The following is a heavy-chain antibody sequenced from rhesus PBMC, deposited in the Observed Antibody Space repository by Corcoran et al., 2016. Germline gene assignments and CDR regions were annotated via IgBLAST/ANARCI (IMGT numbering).Heavy chain of an antibody. J-gene: IGHJ4*01. CDR2: VDPEDGEA. CDR3: ATLWEVVSDY. V-gene: IGHV1-111*02. CDR1: GYTFTDYY. D-gene: IGHD2-21*01. Sequence: EVQLVQSGAEVKKPGASVKISCKASGYTFTDYYLHGVRQAPGKGLEWMERVDPEDGEAIHAPNFQDRVTITADTSTDTAYMGLSSLRSEDTAVYYCATLWEVVSDYWGQGVLVTVSS.